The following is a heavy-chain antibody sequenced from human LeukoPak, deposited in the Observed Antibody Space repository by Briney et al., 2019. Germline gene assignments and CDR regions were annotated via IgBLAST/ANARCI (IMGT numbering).Heavy chain of an antibody. Sequence: GGSLRLSCAASGFTFSSYWMHWVPQAPGKGLVWVSHLNSDGSYTSYADSVKGRFTSSRDNAKNTVYLQMNSLRAEDTAVDYGARGPSGYINYWGQGTLVTVSS. J-gene: IGHJ4*02. CDR1: GFTFSSYW. D-gene: IGHD5-12*01. CDR3: ARGPSGYINY. V-gene: IGHV3-74*01. CDR2: LNSDGSYT.